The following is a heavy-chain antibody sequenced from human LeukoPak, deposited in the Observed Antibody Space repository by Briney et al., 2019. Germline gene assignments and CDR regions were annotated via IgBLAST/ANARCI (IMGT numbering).Heavy chain of an antibody. CDR3: ARGRARRWLQLGVCYFDY. V-gene: IGHV4-34*01. Sequence: SETLSLTCAVYGGSFSGYYWSWIRQPPGKGLEWIGEINHSGSTNYNPSLKSRVTISVDTPKNQFPLKLSSVTAADTAVYYCARGRARRWLQLGVCYFDYWGQGTLVTVSS. J-gene: IGHJ4*02. D-gene: IGHD5-24*01. CDR2: INHSGST. CDR1: GGSFSGYY.